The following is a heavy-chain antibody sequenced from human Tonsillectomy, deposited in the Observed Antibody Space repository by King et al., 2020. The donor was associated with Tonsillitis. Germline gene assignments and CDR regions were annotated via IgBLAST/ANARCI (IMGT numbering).Heavy chain of an antibody. CDR1: GGTFSSYV. D-gene: IGHD4-17*01. CDR2: IIPIVGIA. Sequence: VQLVESGAEVKKPGSSVNVSCKASGGTFSSYVFSWVRQAPGQGLDWMGRIIPIVGIADYAQKFQGRVTITADKSTSTAYMELSSLRSEDTAVYYCAGETYGAALDYWGQGTLVTVSS. J-gene: IGHJ4*02. V-gene: IGHV1-69*09. CDR3: AGETYGAALDY.